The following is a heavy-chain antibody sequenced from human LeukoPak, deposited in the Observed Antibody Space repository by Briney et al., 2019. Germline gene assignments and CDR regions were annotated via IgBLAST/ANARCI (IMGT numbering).Heavy chain of an antibody. Sequence: SETLSLTCTVSGGSISSSSYYWGWIRQPPGKGLEWIGSIYYSGSTYYNPSLKSRVTISVDTSKNQFSLKLSSVTAADTAVYYCARLVTMTHFDYWGQGTLVTVSS. V-gene: IGHV4-39*01. D-gene: IGHD3-22*01. CDR1: GGSISSSSYY. CDR3: ARLVTMTHFDY. CDR2: IYYSGST. J-gene: IGHJ4*02.